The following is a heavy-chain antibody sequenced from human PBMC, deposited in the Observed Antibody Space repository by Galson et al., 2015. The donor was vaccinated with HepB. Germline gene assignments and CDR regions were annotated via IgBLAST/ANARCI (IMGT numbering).Heavy chain of an antibody. CDR3: ARDSNRELIGPLPFDY. CDR2: IIPILGIA. D-gene: IGHD3-10*01. Sequence: SVKVSCKASGGTFSSYAVSWVRQAPGQGLEWMGRIIPILGIANYAQKFQGRVTITADKSTSTAYMELSSLRSEDTAVYYCARDSNRELIGPLPFDYWGQGTLVTVSS. CDR1: GGTFSSYA. V-gene: IGHV1-69*04. J-gene: IGHJ4*02.